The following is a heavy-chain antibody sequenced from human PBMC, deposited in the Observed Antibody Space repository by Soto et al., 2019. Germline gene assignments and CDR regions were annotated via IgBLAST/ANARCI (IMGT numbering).Heavy chain of an antibody. D-gene: IGHD3-16*01. V-gene: IGHV3-33*05. J-gene: IGHJ1*01. CDR2: TSYDVSNK. CDR1: GFTFSSYV. Sequence: QVQLVESGGGVVQPGTSLRLSCVGSGFTFSSYVIHWVRQAPGNGLEWVALTSYDVSNKDDGDSVKGRVTISRDNSSNTVDLQMDSLRREDTALYYCARWGTTGGLDVWGQGTLVSVSS. CDR3: ARWGTTGGLDV.